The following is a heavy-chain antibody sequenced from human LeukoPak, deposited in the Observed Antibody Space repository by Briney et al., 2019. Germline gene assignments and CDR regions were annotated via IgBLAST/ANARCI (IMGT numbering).Heavy chain of an antibody. CDR3: ARKNWADAFDI. Sequence: GGSLRLSCAASGFTFSSYDMHWVRQATGKGLEWVSAIGTAGDTYYLGSVKGRFTISRENAKNSLYLQMNGLRAGDTAVYYCARKNWADAFDIWGQGTMVTVSS. V-gene: IGHV3-13*01. CDR1: GFTFSSYD. D-gene: IGHD7-27*01. CDR2: IGTAGDT. J-gene: IGHJ3*02.